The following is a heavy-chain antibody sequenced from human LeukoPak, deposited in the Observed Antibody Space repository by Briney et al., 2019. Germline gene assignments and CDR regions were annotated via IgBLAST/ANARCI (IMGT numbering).Heavy chain of an antibody. CDR2: INPNSGGT. V-gene: IGHV1-2*02. D-gene: IGHD3-22*01. Sequence: GASVKVSCKASGYTFTGYYMHWVRQAPGQGLEWMGWINPNSGGTNYAQKFQGRVTVTRDTSISTAYMELSRLRSDDTAVYYCARDPIITTFIPFDYWGQGTLVTVSS. J-gene: IGHJ4*02. CDR1: GYTFTGYY. CDR3: ARDPIITTFIPFDY.